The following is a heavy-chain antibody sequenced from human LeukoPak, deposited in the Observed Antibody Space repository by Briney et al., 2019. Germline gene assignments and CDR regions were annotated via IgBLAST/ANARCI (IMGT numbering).Heavy chain of an antibody. D-gene: IGHD3-22*01. J-gene: IGHJ4*02. V-gene: IGHV1-8*01. CDR1: GYTFTSYD. CDR2: MNPNSGNT. Sequence: GASVKVSCKASGYTFTSYDINLVRQATGQGLEWMGWMNPNSGNTGYAQRFQGRVTMTRNTSISTAYTELSSLRSEDTAVYYCATAPYYYDSSVDYWGQGTLVTVSS. CDR3: ATAPYYYDSSVDY.